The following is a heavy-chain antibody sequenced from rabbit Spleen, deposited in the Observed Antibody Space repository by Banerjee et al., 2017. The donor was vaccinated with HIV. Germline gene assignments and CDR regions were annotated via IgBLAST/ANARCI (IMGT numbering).Heavy chain of an antibody. CDR3: ARGGRNNLYAYFNL. V-gene: IGHV1S40*01. D-gene: IGHD3-3*01. Sequence: QSLEESGGDLVKPGASLTLTCTASGVSFSISSYLCWVRQAPGKGLEWIACIDAGSSGFTYFATWPKGRFTISKTSSTTVTLQMTSLTAADTATYFCARGGRNNLYAYFNLWGQGTLVTVS. CDR1: GVSFSISSY. J-gene: IGHJ4*01. CDR2: IDAGSSGFT.